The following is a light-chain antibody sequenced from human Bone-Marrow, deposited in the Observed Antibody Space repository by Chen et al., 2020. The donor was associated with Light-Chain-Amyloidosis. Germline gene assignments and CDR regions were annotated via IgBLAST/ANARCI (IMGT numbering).Light chain of an antibody. Sequence: QSALTQPASVSGSPGQSITISCTGTSSDVGGDNHVSWYQQHPDNAPKLMIYEVTNRPSCVPDRFSGSKSDNTASLTISGLQTEDEADYFCSAYTITNTLVFGSGTRVTVL. CDR2: EVT. CDR3: SAYTITNTLV. V-gene: IGLV2-14*01. J-gene: IGLJ1*01. CDR1: SSDVGGDNH.